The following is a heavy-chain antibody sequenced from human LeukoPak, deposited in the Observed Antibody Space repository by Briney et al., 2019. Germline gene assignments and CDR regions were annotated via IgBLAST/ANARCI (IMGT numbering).Heavy chain of an antibody. V-gene: IGHV4-34*01. CDR2: INHSGST. D-gene: IGHD3-22*01. Sequence: SETLSLTCAVYGGSFSGYYWSWIRQPPGKGLEWIGEINHSGSTNYNPTLKSRVTISVDTSKNQFSLKLSSVTAADTAVYYCARSQYYYDSSGYYPFDYWGQGTLVTVSS. J-gene: IGHJ4*02. CDR1: GGSFSGYY. CDR3: ARSQYYYDSSGYYPFDY.